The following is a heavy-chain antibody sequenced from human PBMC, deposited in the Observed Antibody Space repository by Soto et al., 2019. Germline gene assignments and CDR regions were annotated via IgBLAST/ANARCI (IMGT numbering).Heavy chain of an antibody. Sequence: EVPLVESGGGLVRPWESLRLSCAASGFTFSSYTMTWVRHAPGKGLEWVSSISFSSTNIHYADSVRGRFTISRDNAKNSLYLQMNSLRVEDTAIYYCARGAGDLPYWGQGTLVTVSS. CDR2: ISFSSTNI. CDR3: ARGAGDLPY. V-gene: IGHV3-21*01. CDR1: GFTFSSYT. J-gene: IGHJ4*02. D-gene: IGHD7-27*01.